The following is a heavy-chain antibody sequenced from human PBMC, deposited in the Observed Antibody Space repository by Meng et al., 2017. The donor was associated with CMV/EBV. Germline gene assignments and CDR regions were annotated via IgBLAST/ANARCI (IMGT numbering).Heavy chain of an antibody. D-gene: IGHD3-3*01. V-gene: IGHV4-34*01. CDR1: GWSFSGYY. CDR2: INHSGST. Sequence: SETLSLTCAVYGWSFSGYYWSWIRQPPGKGLEWIGEINHSGSTNYNPSLKSRVTISVDTSKNQFSLKLTTVTAADTAVYYCARAVSIWSGNLGRGSWFDPWGQGTLVTVSS. J-gene: IGHJ5*02. CDR3: ARAVSIWSGNLGRGSWFDP.